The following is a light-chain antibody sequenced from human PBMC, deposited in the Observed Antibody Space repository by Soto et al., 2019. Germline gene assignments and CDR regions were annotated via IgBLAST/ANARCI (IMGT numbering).Light chain of an antibody. V-gene: IGKV1-5*03. CDR3: QHYNSYSYT. Sequence: DIQMTQSPSTLSASAGDRVTTTCRASQTINSWLAWYQHKPGKAPKLLIYKASSLESGVPTRFSGSGSGTEFILTISSLQSDDFATYYCQHYNSYSYTFGQGTKLEIK. CDR2: KAS. J-gene: IGKJ2*01. CDR1: QTINSW.